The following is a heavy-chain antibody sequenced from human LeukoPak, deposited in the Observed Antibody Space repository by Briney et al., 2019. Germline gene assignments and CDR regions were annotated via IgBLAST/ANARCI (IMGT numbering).Heavy chain of an antibody. CDR2: MYWDDDN. V-gene: IGHV2-5*02. CDR3: AHSTTGTTPPFNY. CDR1: RFSRSTRGLG. J-gene: IGHJ4*02. Sequence: SAPTLANPTPTLTLTCTFSRFSRSTRGLGVGWIGQPPANSLEGLAVMYWDDDNRYRPSLKNRLTVTKDTSKNQVVLTLTSMDPVDTATYYCAHSTTGTTPPFNYWGQGILVTVSS. D-gene: IGHD1-7*01.